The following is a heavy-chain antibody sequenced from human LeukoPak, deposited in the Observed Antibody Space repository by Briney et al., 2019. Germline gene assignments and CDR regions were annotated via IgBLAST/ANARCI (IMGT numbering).Heavy chain of an antibody. CDR1: GGSISSGGYY. J-gene: IGHJ3*02. Sequence: SQTLSLTCTVSGGSISSGGYYWSWIRQHPGKGLEWIGYIYYSGSTYYNPSLKSRVTISVDTSKNQFSLKLSSVTAADTAVYHCARVLDRVGYSSSSGHDAFDIWGQGTMVTVSS. CDR3: ARVLDRVGYSSSSGHDAFDI. CDR2: IYYSGST. D-gene: IGHD6-6*01. V-gene: IGHV4-31*03.